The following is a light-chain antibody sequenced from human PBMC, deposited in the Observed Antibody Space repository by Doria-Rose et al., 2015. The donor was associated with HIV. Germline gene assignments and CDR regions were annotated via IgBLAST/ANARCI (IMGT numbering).Light chain of an antibody. CDR3: HQYGTSWT. V-gene: IGKV3-20*01. Sequence: EIVLTQSPGTLSLSPGERATLSCRASQSFSSTYLAWYQQQPSQAPSLLIYDGSTRATGIPDRFSASGSGTDFTLTINRLEPEDFALYYCHQYGTSWTFGQGTRVEI. CDR2: DGS. J-gene: IGKJ1*01. CDR1: QSFSSTY.